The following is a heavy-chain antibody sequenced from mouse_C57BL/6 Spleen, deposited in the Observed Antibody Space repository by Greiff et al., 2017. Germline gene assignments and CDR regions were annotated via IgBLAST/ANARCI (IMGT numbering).Heavy chain of an antibody. J-gene: IGHJ4*01. D-gene: IGHD3-2*02. V-gene: IGHV1-69*01. Sequence: QVQLQQPGAELVMPGASVKLSCKASGYTFTSYWMHWVKQRPGQGLEWIGEIDPSDSYTNYNQKFKGKSTLTVDKSSSTAYIQLSSLTSEDSAVYYCARWDSSGVYYYAMDYWGQGTSVTVSS. CDR1: GYTFTSYW. CDR2: IDPSDSYT. CDR3: ARWDSSGVYYYAMDY.